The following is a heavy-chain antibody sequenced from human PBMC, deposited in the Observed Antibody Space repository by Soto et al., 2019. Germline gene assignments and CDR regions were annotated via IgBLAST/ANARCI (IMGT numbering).Heavy chain of an antibody. V-gene: IGHV4-31*03. D-gene: IGHD3-10*01. CDR3: ARAGYYGSGPTMDV. Sequence: SETLSLTCTVSGGSISSGGYYWSWIRQHPGKGLEWIGYIYYSGSTYYNPSLKSRVTISVDTSKNQFSLKLSSVTAADTAVYYCARAGYYGSGPTMDVWGRGTTVTVSS. CDR1: GGSISSGGYY. J-gene: IGHJ6*02. CDR2: IYYSGST.